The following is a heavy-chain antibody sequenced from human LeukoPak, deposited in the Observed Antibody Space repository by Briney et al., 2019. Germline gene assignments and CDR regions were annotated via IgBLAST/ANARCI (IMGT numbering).Heavy chain of an antibody. J-gene: IGHJ4*02. V-gene: IGHV1-2*02. CDR2: INPYSGTI. CDR3: ARDPKSQLLLDY. Sequence: ASVKVSCKSSGFTFTDEYIHWVRQAPGQGLEWMGWINPYSGTINYAQKFQGRVTLTRDTSISTAYMELSRLTSGDTAVYYCARDPKSQLLLDYWGQGTLVTVSS. CDR1: GFTFTDEY. D-gene: IGHD2-2*01.